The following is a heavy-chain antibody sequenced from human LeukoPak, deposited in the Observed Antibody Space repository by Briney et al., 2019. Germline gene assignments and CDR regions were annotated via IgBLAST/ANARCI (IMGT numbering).Heavy chain of an antibody. Sequence: KASETLSLTCSVSGDSVSRSDSYWDWIRQPPGKGLEWIGTIYYSGRTYYSPSLKSRVTMSVDPSNNQFSLTLRSVTAADTALYYCARRRYYDGSGYLERGQGTLLSVSS. D-gene: IGHD3-22*01. J-gene: IGHJ1*01. CDR1: GDSVSRSDSY. CDR2: IYYSGRT. V-gene: IGHV4-39*01. CDR3: ARRRYYDGSGYLE.